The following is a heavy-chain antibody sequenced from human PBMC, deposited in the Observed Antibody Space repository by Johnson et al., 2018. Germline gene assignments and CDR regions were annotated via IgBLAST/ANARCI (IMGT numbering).Heavy chain of an antibody. CDR1: GFIFSSYG. V-gene: IGHV3-30*18. CDR3: AKDRGAGYCSNGVCYLVHDY. J-gene: IGHJ4*02. D-gene: IGHD2-8*01. Sequence: QVQLVQSGGGVVQPGRSLRLSCAASGFIFSSYGMHWVRQAPGKGLEWVAVMSYDGSNTYYADSVKGRFTISRDNSKNTLFLQMNSLRAEDTAVYYCAKDRGAGYCSNGVCYLVHDYWGQGTLVTVSS. CDR2: MSYDGSNT.